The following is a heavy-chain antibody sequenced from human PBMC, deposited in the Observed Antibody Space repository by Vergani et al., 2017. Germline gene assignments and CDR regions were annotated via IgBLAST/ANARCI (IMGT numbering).Heavy chain of an antibody. CDR2: ISYDGSNK. Sequence: QVQLVESGGGVVQPGRSLRLSCAASGFTFSSYGMHWVRQAPGKGLEWVAVISYDGSNKYYADSVKGRFTISRDSSKNTLYLQMNSLRAEDTAVYYCARDGRYQLPTDYYYYYMDVWGKGTTVTVSS. J-gene: IGHJ6*03. V-gene: IGHV3-30*03. CDR3: ARDGRYQLPTDYYYYYMDV. D-gene: IGHD2-2*01. CDR1: GFTFSSYG.